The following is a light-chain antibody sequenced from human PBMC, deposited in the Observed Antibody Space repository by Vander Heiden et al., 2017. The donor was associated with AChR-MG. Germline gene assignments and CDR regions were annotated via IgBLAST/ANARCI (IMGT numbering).Light chain of an antibody. CDR3: MQALQTPPT. CDR1: LSLRNSNGYNY. J-gene: IGKJ4*01. Sequence: DMVMTQSPLSPPVTPGEPASISCRSSLSLRNSNGYNYLDWYLQKPGQSPKLLIYSGSNRASGVPDRFSGSGSGTDFTLKISRVEAEDVGVYYCMQALQTPPTFGGGTKVEIK. V-gene: IGKV2-28*01. CDR2: SGS.